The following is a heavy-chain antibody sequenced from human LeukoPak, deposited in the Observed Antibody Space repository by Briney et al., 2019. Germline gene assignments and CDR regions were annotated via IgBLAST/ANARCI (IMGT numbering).Heavy chain of an antibody. CDR3: ARVVVGATSHWFDP. D-gene: IGHD1-26*01. CDR1: GFTFSSTS. CDR2: ISSGSSYI. V-gene: IGHV3-21*01. Sequence: GGSLRLSCAASGFTFSSTSMNWVRQAPGKGLEWVSSISSGSSYIFYADSVKGRFTISRDNAKNSLYLQMNSLRAEDTAVYYCARVVVGATSHWFDPWGQGTLVTVSS. J-gene: IGHJ5*02.